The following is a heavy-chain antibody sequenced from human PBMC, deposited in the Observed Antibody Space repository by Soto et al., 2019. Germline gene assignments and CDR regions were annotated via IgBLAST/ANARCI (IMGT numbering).Heavy chain of an antibody. V-gene: IGHV4-30-2*01. Sequence: PSETLSLTCAVSGASIANGDYSWSWIRQPPGRALEWIGYIYYSGRSDYNPSLKSRVTISIDRSKKQFSLGLTSVTAADAAVYYCSRGREGPFFDFWRQGAQDTVTS. J-gene: IGHJ5*01. CDR2: IYYSGRS. CDR3: SRGREGPFFDF. CDR1: GASIANGDYS.